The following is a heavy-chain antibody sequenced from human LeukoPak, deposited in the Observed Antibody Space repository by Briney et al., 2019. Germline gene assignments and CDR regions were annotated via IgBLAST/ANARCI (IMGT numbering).Heavy chain of an antibody. D-gene: IGHD6-19*01. CDR2: IWYDGSNK. CDR3: ARDGEIDSSGWYDYFDY. V-gene: IGHV3-33*01. CDR1: GFTFSSYG. Sequence: HPGRSLRLSCAASGFTFSSYGMHWVRQAPGKGLEWVAVIWYDGSNKYYADSVKGRFTISRDNSKNTLYLQMNSLRAEDTAVYYCARDGEIDSSGWYDYFDYWGQGTLVTVSS. J-gene: IGHJ4*02.